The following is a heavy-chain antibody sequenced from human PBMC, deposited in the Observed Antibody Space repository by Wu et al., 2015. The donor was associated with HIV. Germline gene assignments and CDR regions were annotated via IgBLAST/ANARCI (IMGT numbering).Heavy chain of an antibody. D-gene: IGHD6-13*01. CDR2: IIPIFGTA. CDR1: GGTFSSYA. V-gene: IGHV1-69*13. Sequence: QVQLLQSGAELKKPGSSVKVSCKASGGTFSSYAISWVRQAPGQGLEWMGRIIPIFGTANYAQKFQGRVTITADESTSTAYMELSSLRSEDTAVYYCARARIAAAGNYYYGMDVWGQGTTVTVSS. CDR3: ARARIAAAGNYYYGMDV. J-gene: IGHJ6*02.